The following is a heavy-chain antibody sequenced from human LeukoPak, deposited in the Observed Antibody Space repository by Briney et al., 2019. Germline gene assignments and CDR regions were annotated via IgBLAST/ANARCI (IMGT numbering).Heavy chain of an antibody. J-gene: IGHJ4*02. CDR3: AREITMVRGVFPPDY. V-gene: IGHV3-30*02. CDR2: IRYDGSNK. CDR1: EFTFSSYG. D-gene: IGHD3-10*01. Sequence: GGSLRLSCAASEFTFSSYGMHWVRQAPGKGLEWVAFIRYDGSNKYYADSVKGRFTISRDNSKNTLYLQMNSLRAEDTAVYYCAREITMVRGVFPPDYWGQGTLVTVSS.